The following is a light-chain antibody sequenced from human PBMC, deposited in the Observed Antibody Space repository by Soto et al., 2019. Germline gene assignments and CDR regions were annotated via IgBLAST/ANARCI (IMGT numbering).Light chain of an antibody. V-gene: IGKV3-15*01. Sequence: IVLTQSPATLSLSPGKRATLSCRASQNISSYLIWYQQKPGQAPRLLIYGASTRASGIPARFSGSGSGTEFTLTISSLQSEEFAVYYCQQYNNWPPITFGQGTRLEIK. CDR3: QQYNNWPPIT. J-gene: IGKJ5*01. CDR2: GAS. CDR1: QNISSY.